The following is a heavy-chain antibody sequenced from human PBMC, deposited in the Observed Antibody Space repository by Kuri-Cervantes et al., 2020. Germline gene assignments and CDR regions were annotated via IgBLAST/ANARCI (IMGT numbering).Heavy chain of an antibody. CDR3: ARNTMIVAVDQGFDY. CDR1: GYTFTSYY. D-gene: IGHD3-22*01. V-gene: IGHV1-46*01. CDR2: INPSGGST. J-gene: IGHJ4*02. Sequence: ASVKVSCKASGYTFTSYYMHWVRQAPGQGLEWMGIINPSGGSTSYAQKFQGRVTMTRDTSTSTVYMELSSLRSEDTAVYYCARNTMIVAVDQGFDYWGRGTLVTVSS.